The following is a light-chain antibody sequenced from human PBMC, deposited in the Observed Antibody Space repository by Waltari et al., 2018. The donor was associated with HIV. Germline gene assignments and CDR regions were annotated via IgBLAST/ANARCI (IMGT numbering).Light chain of an antibody. CDR1: SSNIGSNY. CDR2: RNE. CDR3: ATWDDSLSGVL. Sequence: SVLTQPPSASGTPGQRVTISCSGSSSNIGSNYVFWYQQVPGTAPKLLLYRNEQRPSGVPDRFSGSTSGTPASLAISGLRPEDEADYYCATWDDSLSGVLFGGGTKLTVL. J-gene: IGLJ2*01. V-gene: IGLV1-47*01.